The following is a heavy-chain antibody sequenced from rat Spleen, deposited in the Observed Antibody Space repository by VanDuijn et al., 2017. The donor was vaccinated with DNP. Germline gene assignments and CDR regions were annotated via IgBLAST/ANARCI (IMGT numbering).Heavy chain of an antibody. D-gene: IGHD1-12*02. CDR1: GLTFSNAD. CDR2: ISSSGDKT. CDR3: ARHYYDGSYYFDY. V-gene: IGHV5-25*01. Sequence: EVQLVESGGGLVQPGGSMKLSCGASGLTFSNADMAWVRQAPTRGLEWVASISSSGDKTYYRDSVKGRFTVSRENAKSTLYLQMDSLRSEDTATYYCARHYYDGSYYFDYWGQGVTVTVSS. J-gene: IGHJ2*01.